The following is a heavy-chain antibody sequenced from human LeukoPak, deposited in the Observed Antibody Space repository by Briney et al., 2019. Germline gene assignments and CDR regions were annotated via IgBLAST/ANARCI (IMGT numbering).Heavy chain of an antibody. CDR2: ISYDGSNK. V-gene: IGHV3-30*18. J-gene: IGHJ4*02. D-gene: IGHD3-10*01. CDR3: AKGWYGYDY. CDR1: GFTFSSYG. Sequence: GGSLRLSCAASGFTFSSYGMHWVRQAPGKGLEWVAVISYDGSNKYYADSVKGRFTIFRDNSKNTLYLQMNSLRAEDTAVYYCAKGWYGYDYWGQGTLVTVSS.